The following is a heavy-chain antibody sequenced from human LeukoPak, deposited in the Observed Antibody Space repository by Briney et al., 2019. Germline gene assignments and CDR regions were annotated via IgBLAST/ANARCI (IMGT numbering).Heavy chain of an antibody. J-gene: IGHJ4*02. CDR1: GFTFSSYN. V-gene: IGHV3-21*01. CDR2: ISDSSTYI. CDR3: ARDLDHDYVWGTFDY. Sequence: GGSPRLSCTASGFTFSSYNMNWVRQAPGKGLEWVSSISDSSTYIYYADSVKGRFTISRDNAKNSLYLQMNSLRAEDTAVYYCARDLDHDYVWGTFDYWGQGTLVTVSS. D-gene: IGHD3-16*01.